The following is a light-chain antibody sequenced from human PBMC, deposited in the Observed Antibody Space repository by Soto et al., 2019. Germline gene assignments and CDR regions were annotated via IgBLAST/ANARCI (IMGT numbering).Light chain of an antibody. CDR1: QSIGPY. CDR2: VAS. V-gene: IGKV1-39*01. Sequence: DIQMTQSPSSLSASVGDRVTITCRASQSIGPYLSWYQQKPGKPPSLLIYVASALEGGVPSRFSGSGSGTDFTLTISSLQPEDFATYYCQESYSTPFTFGPGTKVDIK. CDR3: QESYSTPFT. J-gene: IGKJ3*01.